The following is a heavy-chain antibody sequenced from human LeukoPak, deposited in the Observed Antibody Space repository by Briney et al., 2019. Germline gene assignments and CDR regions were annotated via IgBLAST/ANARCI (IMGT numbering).Heavy chain of an antibody. D-gene: IGHD6-19*01. J-gene: IGHJ4*02. CDR1: GFTFSSYA. CDR2: ISYDGSNK. V-gene: IGHV3-30-3*01. Sequence: GGSLRLSCAASGFTFSSYAMHWVRQAPGKGLEWEAVISYDGSNKYYADSVKGRFTISRDNSKNTLYLQMNSLRAEDTAVYYCARDSIAVAGFDYWGQGTLVTVSS. CDR3: ARDSIAVAGFDY.